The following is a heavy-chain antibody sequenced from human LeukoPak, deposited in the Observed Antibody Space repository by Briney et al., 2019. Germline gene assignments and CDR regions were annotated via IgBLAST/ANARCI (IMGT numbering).Heavy chain of an antibody. CDR2: ISYDGSNK. D-gene: IGHD2-21*02. V-gene: IGHV3-30*18. CDR1: GFPFSTYG. Sequence: GGSLRISCAASGFPFSTYGMHWVRQAPGKGLEWVAVISYDGSNKYYVDSVKGRFTISRDNSKNTLYLQMNSLRAEDTAVYYCAKDMALVVVTDNGMDVWGQGTTVTVSS. J-gene: IGHJ6*02. CDR3: AKDMALVVVTDNGMDV.